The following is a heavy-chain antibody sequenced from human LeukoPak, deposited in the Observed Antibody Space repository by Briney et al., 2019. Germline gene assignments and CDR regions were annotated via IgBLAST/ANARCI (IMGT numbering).Heavy chain of an antibody. CDR1: GFTFSSSE. Sequence: GGSPRLSCAASGFTFSSSEMNWMRQAPGKGLEWLSSISGSSTSIYYADSVKGRFTISRDNVKNLLYLQMNSLRDEDTAVYYCDYHGNWGQGTLVTVSS. CDR2: ISGSSTSI. V-gene: IGHV3-48*02. D-gene: IGHD3-10*01. J-gene: IGHJ4*02. CDR3: DYHGN.